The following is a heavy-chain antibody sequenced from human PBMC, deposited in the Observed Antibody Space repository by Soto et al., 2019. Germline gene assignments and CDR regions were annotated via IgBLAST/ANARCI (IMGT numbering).Heavy chain of an antibody. Sequence: GESLKISCKGSGYSFTSYWIGWVRQMPGKGLEWMGIIYPGDSDTRYSPSFQGQVTISADKSISTAYLQWSSLKASDTAMYYCARNTYSSGWYEGYYYYYYGVDVWGQGTTVTVSS. V-gene: IGHV5-51*01. CDR3: ARNTYSSGWYEGYYYYYYGVDV. CDR1: GYSFTSYW. CDR2: IYPGDSDT. D-gene: IGHD6-19*01. J-gene: IGHJ6*02.